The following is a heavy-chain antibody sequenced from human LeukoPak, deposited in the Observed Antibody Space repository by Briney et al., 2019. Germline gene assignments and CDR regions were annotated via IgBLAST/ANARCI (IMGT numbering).Heavy chain of an antibody. V-gene: IGHV4-59*08. J-gene: IGHJ2*01. Sequence: PSETLSLTCTVSDNSISSYYWSWIRQPPGKGPEWIAYIYFSGATSYNPSLRSRVSISLDTSNNQFSLKLSSVTAADTAVYYCARLKVGAYFDLWGRGTLVTVSS. CDR2: IYFSGAT. D-gene: IGHD3-16*01. CDR1: DNSISSYY. CDR3: ARLKVGAYFDL.